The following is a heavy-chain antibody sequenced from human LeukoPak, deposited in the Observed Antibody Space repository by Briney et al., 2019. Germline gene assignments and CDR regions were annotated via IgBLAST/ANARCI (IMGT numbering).Heavy chain of an antibody. CDR2: ISAYNGNT. J-gene: IGHJ4*02. CDR3: ARGEYSSSWYTQYYFDY. V-gene: IGHV1-18*01. D-gene: IGHD6-13*01. CDR1: GYTFTSYG. Sequence: ASVTVSCKASGYTFTSYGISWVRQAPGQGLEWMGWISAYNGNTNYAQKLQGRVTMTTDTSTSTAYMELRSLRSDDTAVYYCARGEYSSSWYTQYYFDYWGQGTLVTVSS.